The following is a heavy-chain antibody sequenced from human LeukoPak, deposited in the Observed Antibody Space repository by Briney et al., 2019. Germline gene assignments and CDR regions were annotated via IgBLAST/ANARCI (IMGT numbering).Heavy chain of an antibody. Sequence: GASVKVSCKASGYTFTGYYMHWVRQAPGQGLEWMGWINPNSGGTNYAQKFQDRVTMTRDTSISTAYMELGRLRSDDTAVYYCARVASTTCYCSLEYWGQGTLVTVSS. CDR2: INPNSGGT. D-gene: IGHD2-2*01. CDR1: GYTFTGYY. J-gene: IGHJ4*02. V-gene: IGHV1-2*02. CDR3: ARVASTTCYCSLEY.